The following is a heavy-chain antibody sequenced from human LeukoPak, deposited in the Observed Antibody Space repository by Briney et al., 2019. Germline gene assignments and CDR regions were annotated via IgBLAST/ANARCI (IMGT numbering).Heavy chain of an antibody. CDR3: ACSSGWYGDDAFDI. D-gene: IGHD6-19*01. J-gene: IGHJ3*02. V-gene: IGHV1-2*02. Sequence: ASVKVSCKASGYTFTGYYMHWVQQAPGQGLEWMGWINPNSGGTNYAQKFQGRVTMTRDTSISTAYMELSRLRSNDTAVYYCACSSGWYGDDAFDIRGQGTMVTVSS. CDR2: INPNSGGT. CDR1: GYTFTGYY.